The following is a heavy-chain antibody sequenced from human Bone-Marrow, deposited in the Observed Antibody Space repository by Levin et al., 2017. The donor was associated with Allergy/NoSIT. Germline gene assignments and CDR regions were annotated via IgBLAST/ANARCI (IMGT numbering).Heavy chain of an antibody. V-gene: IGHV3-33*01. Sequence: TGGSLRLSCAASGFSFSTYAMHWVRQAPGKGLEWVAVIWYDGSHEFYADSVKGRFTISRDNSKNTLFLQIKSLRADDTAVYYCARDPYQLLGGKLYYMEVWGKGTTVTVSS. CDR1: GFSFSTYA. CDR2: IWYDGSHE. CDR3: ARDPYQLLGGKLYYMEV. J-gene: IGHJ6*03. D-gene: IGHD2-2*01.